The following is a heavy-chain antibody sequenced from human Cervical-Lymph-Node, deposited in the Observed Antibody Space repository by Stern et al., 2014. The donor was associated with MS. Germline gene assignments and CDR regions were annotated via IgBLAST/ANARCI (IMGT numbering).Heavy chain of an antibody. V-gene: IGHV3-30-3*01. CDR3: TRQDQQLVTFDY. Sequence: QGQLVESGGGVVQPGRSLRLSCAVSGFTFSRYAMHWVRQAPGKGLEWVAFISYDGSDKYYAESVRGRFSISRDNSKNTVYLQVNSLGAQDTAVYYCTRQDQQLVTFDYWGQGTLVTVSS. CDR1: GFTFSRYA. D-gene: IGHD6-13*01. J-gene: IGHJ4*02. CDR2: ISYDGSDK.